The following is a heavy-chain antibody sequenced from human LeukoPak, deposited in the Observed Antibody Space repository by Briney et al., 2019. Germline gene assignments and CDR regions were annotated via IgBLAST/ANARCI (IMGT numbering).Heavy chain of an antibody. Sequence: GGSLRLSCAASGFTFSAYAMSWVRQAPGKGLEWVSSISGSGGSTYYADSVKGRFTISRDNSKNTLSLQMNSLRDEDTAVYHCAKGQVYAVVTYDGRGNWFDPWGQGTLVTVSS. J-gene: IGHJ5*02. V-gene: IGHV3-23*01. D-gene: IGHD2-21*02. CDR1: GFTFSAYA. CDR3: AKGQVYAVVTYDGRGNWFDP. CDR2: ISGSGGST.